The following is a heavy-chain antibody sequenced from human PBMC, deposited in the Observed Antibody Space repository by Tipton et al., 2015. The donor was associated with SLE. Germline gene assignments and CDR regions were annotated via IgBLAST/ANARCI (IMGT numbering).Heavy chain of an antibody. CDR1: GFTFSSYE. D-gene: IGHD4/OR15-4a*01. Sequence: SLRLSCAASGFTFSSYEMNWVRQAPGKGLEWISYISSSGSTIFYADSVKGRSTISRDNAKNSLYLQMNSLRAEDTAVYYCAREDYGDFDYWGQGTLVTVSS. CDR2: ISSSGSTI. V-gene: IGHV3-48*03. J-gene: IGHJ4*02. CDR3: AREDYGDFDY.